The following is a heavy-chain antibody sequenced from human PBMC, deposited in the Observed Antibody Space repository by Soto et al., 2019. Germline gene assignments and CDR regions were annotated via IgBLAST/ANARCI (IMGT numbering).Heavy chain of an antibody. J-gene: IGHJ6*02. Sequence: EVQLVESGGGLVKPGGSLRLSCAASGLTFSTYGMNWVRQAPGKGLEWVSSISSGGEYLDYADSVKGRLTISRDNAKNSLYLQLASLRVEDTAVYYCATDGAAGAGMGVWGQGTTVTVSS. D-gene: IGHD6-13*01. CDR3: ATDGAAGAGMGV. CDR1: GLTFSTYG. CDR2: ISSGGEYL. V-gene: IGHV3-21*01.